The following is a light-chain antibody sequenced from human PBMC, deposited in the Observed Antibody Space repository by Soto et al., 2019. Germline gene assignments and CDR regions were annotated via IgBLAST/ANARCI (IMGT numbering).Light chain of an antibody. CDR1: QSVHGD. V-gene: IGKV3-15*01. CDR2: DAS. J-gene: IGKJ4*01. Sequence: EIVMTQSPATLSVSPGDGATLSCRASQSVHGDLAWYQQKPGQAPRLLIYDASTRAAGIPPRFSGSGSGTEFTLTITSLQSEDSAVYYCQQYTSWPPLTFGGGTKVEI. CDR3: QQYTSWPPLT.